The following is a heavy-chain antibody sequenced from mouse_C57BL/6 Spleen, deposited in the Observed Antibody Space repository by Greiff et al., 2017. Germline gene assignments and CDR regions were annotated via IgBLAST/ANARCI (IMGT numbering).Heavy chain of an antibody. D-gene: IGHD2-1*01. V-gene: IGHV1-74*01. CDR1: GYTFTSYW. CDR3: AISEYGNWFAY. Sequence: QVHVKQPGAELVKPGASVKVSCKASGYTFTSYWMHWVKQRPGQGLEWIGRIHPSDSDTNYNQKFKGKATLTVDKSSSTAYMQLSSLTSEDSAVYYCAISEYGNWFAYWGQGTLVTVSA. CDR2: IHPSDSDT. J-gene: IGHJ3*01.